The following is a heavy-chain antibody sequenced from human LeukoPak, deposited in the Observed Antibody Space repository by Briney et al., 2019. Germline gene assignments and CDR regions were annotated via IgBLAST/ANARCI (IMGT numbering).Heavy chain of an antibody. V-gene: IGHV4-39*01. D-gene: IGHD3-10*01. J-gene: IGHJ4*02. CDR1: GGSISSSSYY. CDR2: IYYSGSA. Sequence: SETLSLTCTVSGGSISSSSYYWGWIRQPPGKGLEWIGSIYYSGSAYYNPSLKSRVTISVDTSKNQFSLKLSSVTAADTAVYYCARQGRVGVLLWFGEFDYWGQGTLVTVSS. CDR3: ARQGRVGVLLWFGEFDY.